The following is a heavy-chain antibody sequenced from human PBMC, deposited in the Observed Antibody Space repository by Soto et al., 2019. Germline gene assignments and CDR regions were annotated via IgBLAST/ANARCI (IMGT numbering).Heavy chain of an antibody. CDR1: GFTFSSYV. CDR3: AKDGTYSSSWPYYFDY. D-gene: IGHD6-13*01. CDR2: ISGSGGSI. Sequence: GGSLRLSCAASGFTFSSYVMTWVRQAPGKGLEWVSSISGSGGSIYYADSVKGRFTISRDNSKNTLYLHMNSLRAEDTAVYYCAKDGTYSSSWPYYFDYWGQGTLVTVSS. J-gene: IGHJ4*02. V-gene: IGHV3-23*01.